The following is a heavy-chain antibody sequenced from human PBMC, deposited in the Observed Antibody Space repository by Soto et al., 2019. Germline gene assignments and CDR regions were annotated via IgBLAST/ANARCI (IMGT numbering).Heavy chain of an antibody. J-gene: IGHJ4*02. V-gene: IGHV1-8*01. CDR3: ARGPPYWGFAL. CDR2: MSPKTGNT. D-gene: IGHD7-27*01. Sequence: QVQLVQSGAEVKKPGDSVKVSCKASGYTFTSYDINWVRQTTGHGLEWIGGMSPKTGNTGYTQNFQGRVTMTRNPPESSADMELSSLTSEDMAVYYCARGPPYWGFALWGQGTLVPVSA. CDR1: GYTFTSYD.